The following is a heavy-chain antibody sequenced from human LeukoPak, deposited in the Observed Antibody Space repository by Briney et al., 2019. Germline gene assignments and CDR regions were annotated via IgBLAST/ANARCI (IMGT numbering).Heavy chain of an antibody. V-gene: IGHV3-23*01. CDR1: GFTFSSYA. CDR3: AKDPSGGYEFDY. D-gene: IGHD5-12*01. Sequence: QTGGSLRLSCAASGFTFSSYAMSWVRQAPGKGLEWVSAISGSGGSTYYADSVKGRFTISRDSSKNTLYLQMNSLRAEDAAVYYCAKDPSGGYEFDYWGQGTLVTVSS. J-gene: IGHJ4*02. CDR2: ISGSGGST.